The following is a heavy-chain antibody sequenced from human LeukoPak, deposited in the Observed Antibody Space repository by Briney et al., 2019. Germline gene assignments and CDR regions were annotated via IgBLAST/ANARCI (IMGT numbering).Heavy chain of an antibody. D-gene: IGHD3-3*01. J-gene: IGHJ4*02. V-gene: IGHV3-21*01. Sequence: PGGSLRLSCAASGFTFSSYSMNWVRQAPGKGLEWVSSISSSSSYIYYADSVKGRFTISRDNAKNPLYLQMNSLRAEDTAVYYCARDTALYYDFWSGYYTGNFDYWGQGTLVTVSS. CDR1: GFTFSSYS. CDR3: ARDTALYYDFWSGYYTGNFDY. CDR2: ISSSSSYI.